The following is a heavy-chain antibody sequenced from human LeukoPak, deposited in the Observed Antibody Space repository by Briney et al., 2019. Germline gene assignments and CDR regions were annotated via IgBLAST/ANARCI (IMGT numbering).Heavy chain of an antibody. V-gene: IGHV3-74*01. Sequence: GGSLRLSCAASGFTFSSYWTHWVRQAPGKGLVWVSRINSDGSSTSYADSVKGRFTISRDNAKNTLYLQMNSLRAEDTAVYYCARDAYYYDSSGNDAFDIWGQGTMVTVSS. CDR2: INSDGSST. J-gene: IGHJ3*02. CDR3: ARDAYYYDSSGNDAFDI. CDR1: GFTFSSYW. D-gene: IGHD3-22*01.